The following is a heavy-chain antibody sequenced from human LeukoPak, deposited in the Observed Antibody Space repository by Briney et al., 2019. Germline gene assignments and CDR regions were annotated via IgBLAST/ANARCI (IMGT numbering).Heavy chain of an antibody. J-gene: IGHJ4*02. Sequence: PSETLSLTCAVYGGSFSGYYWSWIRQPPGKGLEWIGEINYSGSTNYNPSLKSRVTIPVDTSKNQFSLKLSSVTAADTAVYYCARGPGECSSTSCYVFDYWGQGTLVTVSS. V-gene: IGHV4-34*01. D-gene: IGHD2-2*01. CDR1: GGSFSGYY. CDR3: ARGPGECSSTSCYVFDY. CDR2: INYSGST.